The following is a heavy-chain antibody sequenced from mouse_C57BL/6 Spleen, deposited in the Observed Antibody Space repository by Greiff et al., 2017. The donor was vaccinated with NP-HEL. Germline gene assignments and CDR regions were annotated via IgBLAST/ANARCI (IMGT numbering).Heavy chain of an antibody. CDR1: GYTFTDYY. D-gene: IGHD4-1*01. V-gene: IGHV1-26*01. Sequence: VQLQQSGPELVKPGASVKISCKASGYTFTDYYMNWVKQSHGKSLEWIGDINPNNGGTSYNQKFKGKATLTVDKSSSTAYMELRSLTSEDSAVYYCARGGGTANWYFDVWGTGTTVTVSS. CDR3: ARGGGTANWYFDV. J-gene: IGHJ1*03. CDR2: INPNNGGT.